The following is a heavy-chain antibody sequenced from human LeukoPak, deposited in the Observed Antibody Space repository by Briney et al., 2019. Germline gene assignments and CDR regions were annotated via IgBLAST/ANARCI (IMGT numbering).Heavy chain of an antibody. V-gene: IGHV1-2*02. CDR1: GYTFTDYY. J-gene: IGHJ4*02. CDR3: ARGRYCGETTCSDFDS. Sequence: GASVKVSCKASGYTFTDYYMHWVRQAPGPGLEWMGWINPNSGGTDYAQKFQGRVTLISDTSISTAYMELSRLTSDDTAVYYCARGRYCGETTCSDFDSWGQGTLVTVSS. D-gene: IGHD2-21*01. CDR2: INPNSGGT.